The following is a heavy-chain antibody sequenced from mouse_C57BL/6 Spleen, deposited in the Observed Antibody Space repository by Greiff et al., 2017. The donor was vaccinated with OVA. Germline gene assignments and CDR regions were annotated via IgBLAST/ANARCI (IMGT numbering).Heavy chain of an antibody. Sequence: QVQLQQPGAELVMPGASVKLSCKASGYTFTSYWMHWVKQSPGQGLEWIGEIDTYDSDTNYNQKFKGESTLTVDKSSSTTYLQLSSLKSEDYAVYYCARWGDLVGAMDYWGQGTAVTVSS. J-gene: IGHJ4*01. D-gene: IGHD1-3*01. CDR2: IDTYDSDT. V-gene: IGHV1-69*01. CDR3: ARWGDLVGAMDY. CDR1: GYTFTSYW.